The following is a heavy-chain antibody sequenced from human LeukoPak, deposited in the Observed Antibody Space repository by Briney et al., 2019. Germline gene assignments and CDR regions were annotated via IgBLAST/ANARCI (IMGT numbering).Heavy chain of an antibody. D-gene: IGHD3-10*01. Sequence: SETLSLTCTVSGGSISSYYWSWIRQPPGKGLEWIGYIYYSGSTNYNPSLKSRVTISVDTSKNQFSLKLSSVAAADTAVYYCAREKFGVSFDSWGQGTLVTVSS. J-gene: IGHJ4*02. V-gene: IGHV4-59*01. CDR3: AREKFGVSFDS. CDR1: GGSISSYY. CDR2: IYYSGST.